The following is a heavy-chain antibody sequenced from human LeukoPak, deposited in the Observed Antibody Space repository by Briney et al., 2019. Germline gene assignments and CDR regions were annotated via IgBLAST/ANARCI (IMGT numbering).Heavy chain of an antibody. CDR3: ARGPYCSSTSCSTKYVNY. J-gene: IGHJ4*02. V-gene: IGHV3-21*01. D-gene: IGHD2-2*01. Sequence: GGSLRLSCAASGFTFSSYTMNWARQAPGKGLEWVSSISSSSSYIFYADSVKGRFTISRDNAKNSLYLQMNSLRAEDTAVYYCARGPYCSSTSCSTKYVNYWGQGTLVTVSS. CDR2: ISSSSSYI. CDR1: GFTFSSYT.